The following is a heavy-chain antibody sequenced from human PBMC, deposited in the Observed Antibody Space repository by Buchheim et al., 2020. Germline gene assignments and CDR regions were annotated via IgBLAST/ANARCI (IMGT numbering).Heavy chain of an antibody. CDR3: AKVGRTVAGTTGLASDF. CDR2: ITNSGRST. V-gene: IGHV3-23*01. CDR1: GFLFRGYV. Sequence: EVQLLESGGRLVRPGGSLRLSCAASGFLFRGYVMSWVRQAPGKGLEWISAITNSGRSTFYADSVKGRFTISRDNSRNTLYFQMDTLRADDTALYYCAKVGRTVAGTTGLASDFWGQGTL. J-gene: IGHJ4*02. D-gene: IGHD6-19*01.